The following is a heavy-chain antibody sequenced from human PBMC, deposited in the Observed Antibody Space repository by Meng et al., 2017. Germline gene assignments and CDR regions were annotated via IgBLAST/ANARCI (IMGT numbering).Heavy chain of an antibody. J-gene: IGHJ5*02. D-gene: IGHD6-13*01. V-gene: IGHV3-74*01. Sequence: GESLKISWAAPGFTFSSYWMHWVRQAPGKWLVWVSRINSDGSSTSDADSVKGRFTISRDNAKNTLYLQMNSLRAEDTAVYYCARDRVRGYSSSWYLPYNWFDPWGQGTLVTVSS. CDR3: ARDRVRGYSSSWYLPYNWFDP. CDR1: GFTFSSYW. CDR2: INSDGSST.